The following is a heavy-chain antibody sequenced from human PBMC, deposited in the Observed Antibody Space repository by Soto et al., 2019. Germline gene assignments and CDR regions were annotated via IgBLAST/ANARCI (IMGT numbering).Heavy chain of an antibody. J-gene: IGHJ4*02. Sequence: QLQLQESGPGLVKPSETLSLTCTVSGGSISSSSYYWGWIRQPPGKGLEWIGSIYYSGSTYYNPSLKSRVTISVDTSKNQFSLKLSSVTAAHTAVYYCARHGGGGGSGSYYTAWGQGTLVTVSS. CDR3: ARHGGGGGSGSYYTA. D-gene: IGHD3-10*01. CDR2: IYYSGST. V-gene: IGHV4-39*01. CDR1: GGSISSSSYY.